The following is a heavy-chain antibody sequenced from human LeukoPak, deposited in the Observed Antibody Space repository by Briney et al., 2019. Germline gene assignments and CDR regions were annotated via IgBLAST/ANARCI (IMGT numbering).Heavy chain of an antibody. CDR3: ARNTPSLSTNGMDV. CDR1: GFTVSSNY. J-gene: IGHJ6*02. V-gene: IGHV3-33*08. D-gene: IGHD3-3*02. CDR2: IWYDGSNK. Sequence: GGSLRLSCAASGFTVSSNYMTWVRQAPGKGLEWVAVIWYDGSNKYYADSVKGRFTISRDNSKNTVYLQMNSLRAEDTAVYYCARNTPSLSTNGMDVWGQGTTVTVSS.